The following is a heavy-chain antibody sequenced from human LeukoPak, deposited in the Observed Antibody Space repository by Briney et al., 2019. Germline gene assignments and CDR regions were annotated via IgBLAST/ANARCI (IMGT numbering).Heavy chain of an antibody. D-gene: IGHD3-22*01. CDR2: IKQDGSEK. J-gene: IGHJ3*02. Sequence: PGGSLRLSCAASGFTFSSHWMSWVRQAPGKGLEWVANIKQDGSEKYYVDSLMGRFTISRDNAKNSLYLQMNSLRAEDTAVYYCARGRYYYDSSGYYHDDFDIWGQGTMVTVSS. CDR3: ARGRYYYDSSGYYHDDFDI. V-gene: IGHV3-7*01. CDR1: GFTFSSHW.